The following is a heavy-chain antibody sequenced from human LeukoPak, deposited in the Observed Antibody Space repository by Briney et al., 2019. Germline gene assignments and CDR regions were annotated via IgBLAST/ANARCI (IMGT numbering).Heavy chain of an antibody. CDR1: GFIFRTYW. CDR2: INQDGSEK. V-gene: IGHV3-7*01. Sequence: TGGSLRLSCEVSGFIFRTYWMDWVRQAPGRGLEWVANINQDGSEKYFVDSVRGRFTIFRDNAKNTLYLQMNSLRAEDTAVYYCARVTTIFGVLKYYYYMDVWGKGTTVTVSS. J-gene: IGHJ6*03. CDR3: ARVTTIFGVLKYYYYMDV. D-gene: IGHD3-3*01.